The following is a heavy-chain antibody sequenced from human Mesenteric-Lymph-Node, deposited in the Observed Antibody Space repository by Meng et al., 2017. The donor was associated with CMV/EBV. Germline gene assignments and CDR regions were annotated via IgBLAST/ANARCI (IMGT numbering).Heavy chain of an antibody. CDR2: IYYSGST. Sequence: GSLRLSCSVSGGSVSSNSHYWSWIWQPPGKGLEWIGYIYYSGSTNYNPSLKSRVTISVDTSKNQFSLKLSSVTAADTAVYYCARLGPITAAGGFDSWGQGTLVTVSS. J-gene: IGHJ4*02. V-gene: IGHV4-61*01. CDR1: GGSVSSNSHY. D-gene: IGHD6-13*01. CDR3: ARLGPITAAGGFDS.